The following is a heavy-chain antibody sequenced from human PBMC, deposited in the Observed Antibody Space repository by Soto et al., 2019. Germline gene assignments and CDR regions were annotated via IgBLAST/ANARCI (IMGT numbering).Heavy chain of an antibody. CDR2: MNPNSGNT. V-gene: IGHV1-8*01. CDR3: ARERTVAGNDY. CDR1: GYTFTSYD. Sequence: QVQLVQSGAEVKKPGASVKVSCKASGYTFTSYDINWVRQATGQGLEWMGWMNPNSGNTGYAQKFQGRVTMTGNTCLSTAYMGLSSVRSEDTAVYYCARERTVAGNDYWGQGTLVTVSS. D-gene: IGHD6-19*01. J-gene: IGHJ4*02.